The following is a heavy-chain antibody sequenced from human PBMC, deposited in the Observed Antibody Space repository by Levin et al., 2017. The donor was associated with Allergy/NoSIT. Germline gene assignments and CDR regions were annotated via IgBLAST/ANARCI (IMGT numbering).Heavy chain of an antibody. J-gene: IGHJ3*02. CDR1: GFTFSSYG. CDR2: ISYDGSNK. D-gene: IGHD5-12*01. V-gene: IGHV3-30*18. Sequence: GESLKISCAASGFTFSSYGMHWVRQAPGKGLEWVAVISYDGSNKYYADSVKGRFTISRDNSKNTLYLQMNSLRAEDTAVYYCAKGYSGYDYAFDIWGQGTMVTVSS. CDR3: AKGYSGYDYAFDI.